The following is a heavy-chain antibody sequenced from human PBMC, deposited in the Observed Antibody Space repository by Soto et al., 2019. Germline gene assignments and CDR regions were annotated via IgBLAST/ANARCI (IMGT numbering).Heavy chain of an antibody. CDR1: GFTFSGHS. V-gene: IGHV3-21*01. D-gene: IGHD1-1*01. Sequence: EVQLVESGGGLVKPGESLRLSCAASGFTFSGHSVNWVRQAPGKGLEWVSSISDSSSYTFYADSVKGRFTISRDNAKKSLYLQMNRLRAEDTAVYYCARSLYLGSQAYQYNTMDVWGQGTTVTVSS. CDR3: ARSLYLGSQAYQYNTMDV. J-gene: IGHJ6*02. CDR2: ISDSSSYT.